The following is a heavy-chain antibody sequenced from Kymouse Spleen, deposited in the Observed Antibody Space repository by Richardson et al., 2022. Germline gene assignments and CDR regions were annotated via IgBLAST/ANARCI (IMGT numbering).Heavy chain of an antibody. CDR2: ISGSGGST. CDR3: ALILGYCSSTSCPSFDY. D-gene: IGHD2-2*02. CDR1: GFTFSSYA. J-gene: IGHJ4*02. Sequence: EVQLVESGGGLVQPGGSLRLSCAASGFTFSSYAMSWVRQAPGKGLEWVSAISGSGGSTYYADSVKGRFTISRDNSKNTLYLQMNSLRAEDTAVYYCALILGYCSSTSCPSFDYWGQGTLVTVSS. V-gene: IGHV3-23*04.